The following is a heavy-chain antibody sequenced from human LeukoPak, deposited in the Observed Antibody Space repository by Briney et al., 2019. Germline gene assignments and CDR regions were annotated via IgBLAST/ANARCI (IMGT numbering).Heavy chain of an antibody. J-gene: IGHJ3*02. CDR1: GGTLSSYA. V-gene: IGHV1-69*06. CDR3: ASPPPRRGYSYGYDAFDI. D-gene: IGHD5-18*01. Sequence: ASVKVSCTASGGTLSSYAISWVRQAPGQGLEWMGGIIPIFGTANYAQKFQGRVTITADKSTSTAYMELSSLRSEDTAVYYCASPPPRRGYSYGYDAFDIWGQGTMVTVSS. CDR2: IIPIFGTA.